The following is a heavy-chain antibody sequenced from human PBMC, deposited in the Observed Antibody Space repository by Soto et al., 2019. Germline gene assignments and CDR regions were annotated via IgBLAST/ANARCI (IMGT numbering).Heavy chain of an antibody. CDR3: ATSQKGSNWNYFDH. CDR1: GASISGSYYY. Sequence: SETLSLTCAVSGASISGSYYYWAWLRQSPGKGPEWIGSVFYTGFTSYNPSLESRVSVSVDTSKSQFSLKLSAVTAADTAVYYSATSQKGSNWNYFDHWGQGALVTVSS. J-gene: IGHJ4*02. V-gene: IGHV4-39*01. CDR2: VFYTGFT. D-gene: IGHD1-20*01.